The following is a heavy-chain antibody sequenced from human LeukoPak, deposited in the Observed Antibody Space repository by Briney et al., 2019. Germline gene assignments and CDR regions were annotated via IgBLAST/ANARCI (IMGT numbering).Heavy chain of an antibody. V-gene: IGHV3-33*01. CDR1: GFTFSSYG. J-gene: IGHJ6*02. CDR2: IWYDGSNK. Sequence: GGSLRLSCAASGFTFSSYGMHWVRQAPGKGLEWVAVIWYDGSNKYYADSVKGRFTISRDNSKNTLYLQMNSLRAEDTAVYYCASLPRDGYNLYYYYGMDVWGQGTTVTVSS. CDR3: ASLPRDGYNLYYYYGMDV. D-gene: IGHD5-24*01.